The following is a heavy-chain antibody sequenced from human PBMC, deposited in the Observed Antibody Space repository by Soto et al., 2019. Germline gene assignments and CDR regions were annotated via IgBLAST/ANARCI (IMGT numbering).Heavy chain of an antibody. CDR3: ETPVSSGYQGLEV. CDR2: IYSSGST. J-gene: IGHJ3*01. CDR1: GGSISSSKYY. D-gene: IGHD3-22*01. V-gene: IGHV4-39*01. Sequence: QLQLQESGPGLVKPSETLSLTCTVSGGSISSSKYYWGWIRQPPGKGLEWIGSIYSSGSTYYNPSLRSRVTISVDTPKNQFYLKLTSVTAADTAVYYCETPVSSGYQGLEVWGQGAMVTVSS.